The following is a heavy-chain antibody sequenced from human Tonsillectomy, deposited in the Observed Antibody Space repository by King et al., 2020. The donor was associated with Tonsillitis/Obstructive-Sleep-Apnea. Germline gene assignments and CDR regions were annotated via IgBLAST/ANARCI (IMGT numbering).Heavy chain of an antibody. CDR3: ATRRGMTYYDFWSGYYGFDY. CDR1: GYTLTELS. CDR2: FDPDDGET. D-gene: IGHD3-3*01. Sequence: QLVQSGAEVKKPGASVKVSCKVSGYTLTELSMHWVRQAPGKGLEWMGGFDPDDGETIYAQKFQGRVTMTEDTSKDTAYMELSSLRSEDSAVYYCATRRGMTYYDFWSGYYGFDYWGQGTLVTVSS. J-gene: IGHJ4*02. V-gene: IGHV1-24*01.